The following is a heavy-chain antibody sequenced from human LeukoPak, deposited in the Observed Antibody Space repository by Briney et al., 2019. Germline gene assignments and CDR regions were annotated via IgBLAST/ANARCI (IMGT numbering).Heavy chain of an antibody. J-gene: IGHJ3*02. Sequence: GGSLRLSCAVSGFAFGSEAMSWVRQSPARGLEWVASISPGGGTTYYADYVKGRFTISRDNSNNSLFVQMNSLRAEDTAVYYCAKAKRVYYYDSSGYPNAFDIWGQGTMVTVSS. CDR3: AKAKRVYYYDSSGYPNAFDI. CDR1: GFAFGSEA. D-gene: IGHD3-22*01. CDR2: ISPGGGTT. V-gene: IGHV3-23*01.